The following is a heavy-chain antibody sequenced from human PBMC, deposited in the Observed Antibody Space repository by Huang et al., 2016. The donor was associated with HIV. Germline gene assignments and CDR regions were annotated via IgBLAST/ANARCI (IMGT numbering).Heavy chain of an antibody. CDR1: GDTFADYF. CDR3: TRDGVAPDEEFDY. V-gene: IGHV1-2*02. Sequence: QVQLVQSGAEVKKPGASVKVSCKPSGDTFADYFIHWVRQAPGQGLEVMAWLNPKNGATNYAQKFLGRVTVTGDTSINTAYMEFSGLTSDDTANYYCTRDGVAPDEEFDYWGQGTLIIVSS. D-gene: IGHD5-12*01. CDR2: LNPKNGAT. J-gene: IGHJ4*02.